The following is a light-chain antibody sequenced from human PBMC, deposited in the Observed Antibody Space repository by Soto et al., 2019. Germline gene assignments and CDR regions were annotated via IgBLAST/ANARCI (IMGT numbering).Light chain of an antibody. CDR2: RYN. CDR3: SAWDDNIYGPV. J-gene: IGLJ2*01. Sequence: QYVLTQPPSASGTPGQRVAISCSGGSSDIGSNPVNWYLHLPGAAPKLLIYRYNQRPSGVPDRFSGSKSGTSASLTISGLQSEDEAVYFCSAWDDNIYGPVFGGGTKLTVL. V-gene: IGLV1-44*01. CDR1: SSDIGSNP.